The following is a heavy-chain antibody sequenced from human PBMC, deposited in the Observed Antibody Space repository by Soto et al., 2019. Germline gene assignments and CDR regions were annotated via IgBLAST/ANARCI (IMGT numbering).Heavy chain of an antibody. V-gene: IGHV1-69*08. CDR3: ARDRGDGYSFG. Sequence: QVQLVQSGAEVKKPGSSVKVSCKASGGTFSSYTISWVRQAPGQGLEWMGRIIPILGIANYAQKFQGRVTLPADKSVSPAYMELSSLRAEGTAVYYCARDRGDGYSFGWGQGTLGTVSS. J-gene: IGHJ4*02. CDR2: IIPILGIA. D-gene: IGHD3-10*01. CDR1: GGTFSSYT.